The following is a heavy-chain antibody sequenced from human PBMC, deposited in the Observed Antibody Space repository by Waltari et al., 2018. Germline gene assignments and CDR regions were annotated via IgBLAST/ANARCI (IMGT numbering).Heavy chain of an antibody. Sequence: QVQLQESSPGLVKPSETLSLTCAVSGYPISSGYYWGWIRQPPGKGLEWIGSIYHSGSTYYNPSLKSRVTISVDTSKNQFSLKLSSVTAADTAVYYCASPTPDAFDIWGQGTMVTVSS. J-gene: IGHJ3*02. D-gene: IGHD4-17*01. CDR3: ASPTPDAFDI. V-gene: IGHV4-38-2*01. CDR1: GYPISSGYY. CDR2: IYHSGST.